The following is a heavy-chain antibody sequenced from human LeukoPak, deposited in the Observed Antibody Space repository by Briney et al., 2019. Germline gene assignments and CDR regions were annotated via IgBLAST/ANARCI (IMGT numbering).Heavy chain of an antibody. CDR2: INHSGST. V-gene: IGHV4-4*02. J-gene: IGHJ4*02. CDR1: GGAISSSNW. CDR3: ARRPTFRPADY. D-gene: IGHD2-21*01. Sequence: PSETLSLTCTVSGGAISSSNWWSWIRPPPGKGLEWIGEINHSGSTNYNPSLKSRVTISVDTSKNQFSLKLSSVTAADTAVYYCARRPTFRPADYWGQGTLVTVSS.